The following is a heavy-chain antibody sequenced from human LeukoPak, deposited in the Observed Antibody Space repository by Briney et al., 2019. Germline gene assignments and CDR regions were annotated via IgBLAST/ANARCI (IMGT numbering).Heavy chain of an antibody. Sequence: SETLSLTCTVSGGSISSSSYYWGWIRQPPGKGLEWIGSIYYSGSTYYNPSLKGRVTISVDTSKNQFSLKLSSVTAADTAVYYCAGMNPGYSSSWYNAYWGQGTLVTVSS. CDR3: AGMNPGYSSSWYNAY. J-gene: IGHJ4*02. CDR2: IYYSGST. CDR1: GGSISSSSYY. V-gene: IGHV4-39*01. D-gene: IGHD6-13*01.